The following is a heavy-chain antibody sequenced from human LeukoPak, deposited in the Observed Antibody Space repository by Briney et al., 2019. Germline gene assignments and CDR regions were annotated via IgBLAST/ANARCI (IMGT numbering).Heavy chain of an antibody. Sequence: PGGSLRLSCAASGFTFSTYWMSWVRQAPGKGLEWVSYISSSGSTIYYADSVKGRFTISRDNAKNSLYLQMNSLRAEDTAVYYCARDLGVVVTIAAFDIWGQGTMVTVSS. CDR3: ARDLGVVVTIAAFDI. J-gene: IGHJ3*02. D-gene: IGHD3-22*01. V-gene: IGHV3-48*04. CDR1: GFTFSTYW. CDR2: ISSSGSTI.